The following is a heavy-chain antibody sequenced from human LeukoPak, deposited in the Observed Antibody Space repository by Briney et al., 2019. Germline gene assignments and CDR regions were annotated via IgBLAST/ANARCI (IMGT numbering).Heavy chain of an antibody. Sequence: GGSLRLSCAASGFTFSSYEMNWVRQAPGKGLEWVSYISSSGSTIYYADSVKGRFTISRDNAKNSLYLQMNSLRAEDTALYYCAREQGYQLDYWGQGTLVTVSS. CDR1: GFTFSSYE. CDR2: ISSSGSTI. V-gene: IGHV3-48*03. CDR3: AREQGYQLDY. J-gene: IGHJ4*02. D-gene: IGHD2-2*01.